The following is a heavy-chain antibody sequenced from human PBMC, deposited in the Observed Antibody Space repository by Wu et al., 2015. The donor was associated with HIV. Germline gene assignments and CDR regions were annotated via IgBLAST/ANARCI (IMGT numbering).Heavy chain of an antibody. J-gene: IGHJ6*02. V-gene: IGHV1-69*05. D-gene: IGHD3-10*01. CDR2: IIPIFGTA. CDR3: ASHVIGSVTNYYYGMDV. Sequence: QAQLVQFGAEVKKPGSSVKVSCKASGGTFSSYAISWVRQAPGQGLEWMGGIIPIFGTANYAQKFQGRVTITTDESTSTAYMELSSLRSEDTAVYYCASHVIGSVTNYYYGMDVWGQGTTVTVSS. CDR1: GGTFSSYA.